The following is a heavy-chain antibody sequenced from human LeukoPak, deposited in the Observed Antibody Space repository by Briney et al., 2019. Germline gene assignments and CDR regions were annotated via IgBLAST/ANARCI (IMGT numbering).Heavy chain of an antibody. CDR1: GGTFSSYA. CDR2: IIPILGIA. CDR3: ARRGGYYDSSA. V-gene: IGHV1-69*04. J-gene: IGHJ5*02. Sequence: SVKLSCKASGGTFSSYAISWVRQAPGQGLEWMGRIIPILGIANYAQKFQGRVTITADKSTSTAYMELSSLRSEDTAVYYCARRGGYYDSSAWGQGTLVTVSS. D-gene: IGHD3-22*01.